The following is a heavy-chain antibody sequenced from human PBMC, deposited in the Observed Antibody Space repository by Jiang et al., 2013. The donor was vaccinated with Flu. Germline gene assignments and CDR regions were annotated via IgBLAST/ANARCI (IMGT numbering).Heavy chain of an antibody. CDR2: ISYDGSNK. CDR1: GFTFSSYA. D-gene: IGHD3-22*01. V-gene: IGHV3-30*01. CDR3: AGASTGYYDSSGYFEGSGAFDI. J-gene: IGHJ3*02. Sequence: QLLESGGGVVQPGRSLRLSCAASGFTFSSYAMHWVRQAPGKGLEWVAVISYDGSNKYYADSVKGRFTISRDNSKNTLYLQMNSLRAEDTAVYYCAGASTGYYDSSGYFEGSGAFDIWGQGTMVTVSS.